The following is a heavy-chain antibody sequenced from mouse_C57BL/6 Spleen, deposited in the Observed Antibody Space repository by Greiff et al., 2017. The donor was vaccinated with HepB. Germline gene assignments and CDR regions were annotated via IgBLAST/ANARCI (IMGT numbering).Heavy chain of an antibody. V-gene: IGHV1-80*01. CDR1: GYAFSSYW. D-gene: IGHD3-3*01. CDR2: IYPGDGDT. Sequence: VQLQQSGAELVKPGASVKISCKASGYAFSSYWMNWVKQRPGKGLEWIGQIYPGDGDTNYNGKFKGKATLTADKSSSTAYMQLSSLTSEDSAVYFCARGGTRTYFDYWGQGTTLTVSS. CDR3: ARGGTRTYFDY. J-gene: IGHJ2*01.